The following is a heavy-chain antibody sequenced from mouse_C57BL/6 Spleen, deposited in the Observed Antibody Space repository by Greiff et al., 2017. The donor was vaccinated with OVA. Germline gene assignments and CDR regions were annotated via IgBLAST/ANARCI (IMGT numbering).Heavy chain of an antibody. CDR1: GFTFSSYA. Sequence: EVKLMESGAGLVKPGGSLKLSCAASGFTFSSYAMSWVRQTPEKRLEWVAYISSGGDYIYYADTVKGRFTISRDNARNTLYLQMSSLKSEDTAMYYCTRDGDYYGSSYYWYFDVWGTGTTVTVSS. D-gene: IGHD1-1*01. V-gene: IGHV5-9-1*02. CDR3: TRDGDYYGSSYYWYFDV. CDR2: ISSGGDYI. J-gene: IGHJ1*03.